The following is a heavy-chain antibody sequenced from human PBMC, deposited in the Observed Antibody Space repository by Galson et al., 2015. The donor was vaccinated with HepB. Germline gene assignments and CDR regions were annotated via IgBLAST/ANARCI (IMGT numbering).Heavy chain of an antibody. Sequence: SLRLSCAASGFTFSSFGMHWVRQAPGKGLEWVAVISNDGSNKYYTDSVKGRFTISRDKSKNTLFLQMNSLRTEDTAVYYCAKDGHRGGYYLAPNNYYYYGMDVWGQGTTVTVSS. CDR2: ISNDGSNK. CDR1: GFTFSSFG. CDR3: AKDGHRGGYYLAPNNYYYYGMDV. J-gene: IGHJ6*02. V-gene: IGHV3-30*18. D-gene: IGHD3-22*01.